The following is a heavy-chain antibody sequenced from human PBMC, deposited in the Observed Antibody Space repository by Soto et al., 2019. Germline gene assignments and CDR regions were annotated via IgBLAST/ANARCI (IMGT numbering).Heavy chain of an antibody. D-gene: IGHD2-2*01. CDR1: GGSISSYY. CDR3: ARGSSTDCSSTRCYVEFFDY. CDR2: IYYSGST. J-gene: IGHJ4*02. Sequence: PSETLSLTCTVSGGSISSYYWSWIRQPPGKGLEWIGYIYYSGSTNYNPSLKSRVTISVDTSKNQFSLKLSSVTAADTAVYYCARGSSTDCSSTRCYVEFFDYWGQGTLVTVSS. V-gene: IGHV4-59*01.